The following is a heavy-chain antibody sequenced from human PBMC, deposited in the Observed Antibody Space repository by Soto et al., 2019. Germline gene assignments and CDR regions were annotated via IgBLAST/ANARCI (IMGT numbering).Heavy chain of an antibody. CDR1: GFTFDDYA. CDR3: AKDRSSGGAFDI. CDR2: ISWNSGSI. J-gene: IGHJ3*02. D-gene: IGHD6-19*01. V-gene: IGHV3-9*01. Sequence: PGGSLRLSCAASGFTFDDYAMHWVRQAPGKGLEWVSGISWNSGSIGYADSVKGRFTISRDNAKNSLYLQMNSLRAEDTALYYCAKDRSSGGAFDIWGQGKMVTVSS.